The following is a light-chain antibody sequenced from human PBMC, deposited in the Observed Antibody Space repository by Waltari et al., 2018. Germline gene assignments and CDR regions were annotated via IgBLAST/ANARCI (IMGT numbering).Light chain of an antibody. CDR2: GAS. CDR3: QHYVSLPVT. Sequence: EIVLTQSPGTLSLSPGERATLSCRASQSVGRSLAWYQQKPGQAPRLLIYGASSRATGIPDRFSGSGSGTDFSLTISRLEPEDFAAYHCQHYVSLPVTFGQGTKVEIK. J-gene: IGKJ1*01. CDR1: QSVGRS. V-gene: IGKV3-20*01.